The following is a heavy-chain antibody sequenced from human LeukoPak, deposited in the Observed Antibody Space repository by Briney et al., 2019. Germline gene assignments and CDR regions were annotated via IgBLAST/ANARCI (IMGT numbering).Heavy chain of an antibody. V-gene: IGHV5-51*01. J-gene: IGHJ4*02. CDR3: ATPPQDYDSSGYSSPSYFDY. CDR2: IYPGDSDT. Sequence: GESLKISCKGSGYSYTSYWIGCVRQMPGKGLEWMGNIYPGDSDTRYSPSFQGQVTISADKSISTAYLQWSSLKASDTAMYYCATPPQDYDSSGYSSPSYFDYWGQGTLVTVSS. D-gene: IGHD3-22*01. CDR1: GYSYTSYW.